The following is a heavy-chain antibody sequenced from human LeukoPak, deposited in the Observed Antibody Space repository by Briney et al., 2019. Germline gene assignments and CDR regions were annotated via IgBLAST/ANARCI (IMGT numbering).Heavy chain of an antibody. D-gene: IGHD6-6*01. CDR3: VREGYSSSSGLD. J-gene: IGHJ4*02. V-gene: IGHV4-31*03. Sequence: PSETLSLTCTVSGGSISSGGYYWSWIRQHPGKGLEWIGYIYYSGSTYYNPSLKSRVTISVDTSKNQFSLKPSSVTAADTAVYYCVREGYSSSSGLDWGQGTLVTVSS. CDR1: GGSISSGGYY. CDR2: IYYSGST.